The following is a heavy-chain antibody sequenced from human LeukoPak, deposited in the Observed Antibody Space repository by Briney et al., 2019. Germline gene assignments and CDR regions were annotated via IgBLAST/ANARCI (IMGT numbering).Heavy chain of an antibody. J-gene: IGHJ4*02. CDR2: INHSGST. CDR3: AILPRDY. CDR1: GWYFSGYY. V-gene: IGHV4-34*01. Sequence: SETLSLTCAVYGWYFSGYYWSWIRQPPGKGLEWIGEINHSGSTNYNPSLKSRVTISVDTSKNQFSLKLSSVTAADTAVYYCAILPRDYWGQGTLVTVSS.